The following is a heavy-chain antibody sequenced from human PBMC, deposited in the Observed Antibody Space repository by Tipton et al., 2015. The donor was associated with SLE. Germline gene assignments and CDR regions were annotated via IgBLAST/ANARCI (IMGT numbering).Heavy chain of an antibody. D-gene: IGHD3-9*01. CDR3: AKALRYFDWPPGGFDY. CDR2: ISAYNGNT. CDR1: GYTFTSYG. V-gene: IGHV1-18*01. J-gene: IGHJ4*02. Sequence: QLVQSGAEVKKPGASVKVSCKASGYTFTSYGISWVRQAPGQGLEWMGWISAYNGNTNYAQKLQGRVTMTTDTSTSTAYMELRSLRSDDTALYYCAKALRYFDWPPGGFDYWGQGTLVTVSS.